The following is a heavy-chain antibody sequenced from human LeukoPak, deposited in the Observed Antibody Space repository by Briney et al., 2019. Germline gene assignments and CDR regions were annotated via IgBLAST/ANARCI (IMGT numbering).Heavy chain of an antibody. CDR1: GLTVSSNY. V-gene: IGHV3-53*01. D-gene: IGHD3-10*01. J-gene: IGHJ4*02. Sequence: TGGSLRLSCAASGLTVSSNYMSWVRQAPGKGLEWVSVIYSGGSTYYANSVKGRFTISRDNSKNTLYLQMNSLRAEDTAVYYCARGRVFDYWGQGTLVTVSS. CDR3: ARGRVFDY. CDR2: IYSGGST.